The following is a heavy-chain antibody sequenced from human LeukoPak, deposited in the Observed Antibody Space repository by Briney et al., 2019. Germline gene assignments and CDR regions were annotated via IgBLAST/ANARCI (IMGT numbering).Heavy chain of an antibody. Sequence: SETLSLTCTVSGGSISSYYWSWIRQPAGKGLGWIGRIYTSGSTNYNPSLKSRVTMSVDTSKNQFSLKLSSVTAADTAVYYCARGARYYFDYWGQGTLVTVSS. J-gene: IGHJ4*02. CDR3: ARGARYYFDY. CDR1: GGSISSYY. CDR2: IYTSGST. V-gene: IGHV4-4*07.